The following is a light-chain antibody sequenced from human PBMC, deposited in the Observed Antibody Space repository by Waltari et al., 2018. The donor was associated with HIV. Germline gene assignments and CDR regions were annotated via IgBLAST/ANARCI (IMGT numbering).Light chain of an antibody. CDR2: EGS. CDR1: TSDVGSYNL. J-gene: IGLJ1*01. V-gene: IGLV2-23*03. Sequence: QSDLTQPASVSGSPGPSITISCTGTTSDVGSYNLVSWYQQHPGKAPKLMIYEGSKRPSGVSNRFSGSKSGNTASLTIAGLQAEDEADYYCCSYAGSNTFVFGTGTKVTVL. CDR3: CSYAGSNTFV.